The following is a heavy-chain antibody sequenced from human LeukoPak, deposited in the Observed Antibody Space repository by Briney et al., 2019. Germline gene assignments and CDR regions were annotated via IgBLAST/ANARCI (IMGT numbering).Heavy chain of an antibody. Sequence: SETLSLTCAVYGGSFSGYYWSWIRQPPGKGLEWIGEINHSGSTYYNPSLKSRVTISVDRSKNQFSLKLSSVTAADTAVYFCARQYNTGWPYFDYWGQGTLVTVSS. CDR3: ARQYNTGWPYFDY. D-gene: IGHD6-19*01. CDR2: INHSGST. CDR1: GGSFSGYY. V-gene: IGHV4-34*01. J-gene: IGHJ4*02.